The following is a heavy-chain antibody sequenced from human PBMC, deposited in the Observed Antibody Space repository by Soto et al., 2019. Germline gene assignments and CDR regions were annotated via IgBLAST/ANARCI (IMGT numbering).Heavy chain of an antibody. V-gene: IGHV4-59*01. CDR1: GGSISSYY. CDR3: ARGQFGESSIYYYGMDV. J-gene: IGHJ6*02. D-gene: IGHD3-10*01. CDR2: IYYSGST. Sequence: SSETLSLTCTVSGGSISSYYWSWIRQPPGKGLEWIGYIYYSGSTNYNPSLKSRVTISVDTSKNQFSLKLSSVTAADTAVYYCARGQFGESSIYYYGMDVWGQGTTVTVSS.